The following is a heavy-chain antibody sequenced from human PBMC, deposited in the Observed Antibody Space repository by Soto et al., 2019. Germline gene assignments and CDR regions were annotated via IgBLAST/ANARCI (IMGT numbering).Heavy chain of an antibody. V-gene: IGHV3-48*03. Sequence: GGSLRLSCAASGFTFSSYEMNWVRQAPGKTLEWVSYISSAGDSSYYADSVKSRFTISRDNAKNSLYLQMNSLRVEDTAVYYCASVYCSTNTSHVQAFDSWGQGTLVTVSS. CDR2: ISSAGDSS. J-gene: IGHJ4*02. CDR1: GFTFSSYE. CDR3: ASVYCSTNTSHVQAFDS. D-gene: IGHD2-2*01.